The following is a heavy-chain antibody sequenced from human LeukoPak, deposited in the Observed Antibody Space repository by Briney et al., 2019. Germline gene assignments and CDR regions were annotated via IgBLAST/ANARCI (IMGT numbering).Heavy chain of an antibody. V-gene: IGHV1-18*01. CDR1: GYTFTSYG. J-gene: IGHJ4*02. D-gene: IGHD4-17*01. CDR2: ISAYNGNT. Sequence: GASVKVSCKASGYTFTSYGISWVRPAPGQGLEWMGWISAYNGNTNYAQKLQGRVTMTTDTSTSTAYMELRSLRSEDTAVHYCARDRGTTVTTWAEIDYWGQGTLVTVSS. CDR3: ARDRGTTVTTWAEIDY.